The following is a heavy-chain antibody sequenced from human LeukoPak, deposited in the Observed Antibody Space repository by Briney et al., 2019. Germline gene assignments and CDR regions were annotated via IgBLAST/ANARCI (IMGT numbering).Heavy chain of an antibody. CDR2: INHSGST. CDR3: ARARRGSTSSPFRSSIAARNYFDY. J-gene: IGHJ4*02. Sequence: SETLSLTCAVYGGSFSGYYWSWIRQPPGKGLEWIGEINHSGSTNYNPSLKSQVTISVDTSKNQFSLKLSSVTAADTAVYYCARARRGSTSSPFRSSIAARNYFDYWGQGTLVTVSS. D-gene: IGHD6-6*01. V-gene: IGHV4-34*01. CDR1: GGSFSGYY.